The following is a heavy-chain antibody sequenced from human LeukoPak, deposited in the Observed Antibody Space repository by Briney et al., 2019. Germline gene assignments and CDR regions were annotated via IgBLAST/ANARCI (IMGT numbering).Heavy chain of an antibody. D-gene: IGHD3-22*01. V-gene: IGHV4-59*01. CDR1: GGSISSYY. Sequence: PSETLSLTCTVSGGSISSYYWSWIRQPPGKGLEWIGYIYYSGSTNYNPSLKSRVTISVDTSKNQFSMKLSSVTAAGTAVYYCAGRHEVRPIGPYYSSGMDGWGQGTTVTVSS. CDR2: IYYSGST. CDR3: AGRHEVRPIGPYYSSGMDG. J-gene: IGHJ6*02.